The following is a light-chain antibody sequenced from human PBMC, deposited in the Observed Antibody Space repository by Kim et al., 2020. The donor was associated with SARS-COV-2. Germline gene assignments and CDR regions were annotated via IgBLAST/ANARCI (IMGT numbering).Light chain of an antibody. V-gene: IGKV1-5*03. Sequence: DIQMTQSPSTVSASVGDRVTITCRASQSMSSWLAWYQQKPGKAPKLLMYKASSLESGVPSRFSGSGSGTEFTLTINSLQPDDFATYYFQQYNSYPLTVGGGTKVDI. CDR3: QQYNSYPLT. CDR1: QSMSSW. CDR2: KAS. J-gene: IGKJ4*01.